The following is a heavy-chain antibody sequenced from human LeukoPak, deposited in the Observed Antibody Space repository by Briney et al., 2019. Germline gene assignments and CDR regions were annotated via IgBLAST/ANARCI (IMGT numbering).Heavy chain of an antibody. CDR3: AEGLRLFR. Sequence: GASVNVSCKASGYTFTSYDINWVRQATGQGLEWMGWMNPNSGNTAYAEKFQGRVTMARNTSISAAYMELSRLRSEDTAVYYCAEGLRLFRWGQGTLVTGSS. CDR2: MNPNSGNT. D-gene: IGHD3-22*01. J-gene: IGHJ4*02. CDR1: GYTFTSYD. V-gene: IGHV1-8*01.